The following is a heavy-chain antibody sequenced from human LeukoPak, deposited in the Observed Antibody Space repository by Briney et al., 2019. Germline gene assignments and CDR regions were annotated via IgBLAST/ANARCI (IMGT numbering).Heavy chain of an antibody. CDR3: ARGHLGSWYFDL. CDR2: IIPILGIA. Sequence: SVKVSCKAPGGTFSSYAISWVRQAPGQGLEWMGRIIPILGIANYAQKFQGRVTITADKSTSTAYMELSSLRSEDTAVYYCARGHLGSWYFDLWGRGTLVTVSS. V-gene: IGHV1-69*04. CDR1: GGTFSSYA. J-gene: IGHJ2*01.